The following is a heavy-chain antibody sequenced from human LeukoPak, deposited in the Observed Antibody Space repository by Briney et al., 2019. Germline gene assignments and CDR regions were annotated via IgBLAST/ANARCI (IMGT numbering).Heavy chain of an antibody. D-gene: IGHD2-2*01. CDR2: IWYDGSNK. Sequence: GGSLRLSCAASGFTFSSYGMHWVRQAPGKGLEWVAVIWYDGSNKYYADSVKGRFTISRDNSKNTLYLQMNSLRAEDTAVYYCARELSGSTSRHFDYWGQGTLVTVSS. V-gene: IGHV3-33*01. J-gene: IGHJ4*02. CDR1: GFTFSSYG. CDR3: ARELSGSTSRHFDY.